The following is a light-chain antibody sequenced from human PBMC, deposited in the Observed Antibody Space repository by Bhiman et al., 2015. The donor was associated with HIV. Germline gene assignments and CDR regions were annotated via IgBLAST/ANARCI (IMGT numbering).Light chain of an antibody. V-gene: IGLV2-8*01. J-gene: IGLJ2*01. CDR3: SSYAGTNNFVI. CDR2: DVN. Sequence: QSALSQPPSASGSPGQSVTISCTGTSSDVGAYNYVSWYQQHPGKAPKLMIYDVNKRPSGVPDRFSGSKSGNTASLTVSGPQTEDEANYYCSSYAGTNNFVIFGGGTKLTVL. CDR1: SSDVGAYNY.